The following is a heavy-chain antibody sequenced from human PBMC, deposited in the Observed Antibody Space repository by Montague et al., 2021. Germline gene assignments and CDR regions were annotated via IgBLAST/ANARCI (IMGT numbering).Heavy chain of an antibody. CDR2: IYYNGST. CDR3: ARSLYCKGGSCYSGFDP. V-gene: IGHV4-39*01. J-gene: IGHJ5*02. D-gene: IGHD2-15*01. Sequence: SETLSLTCTVSGGSTSSTSYYWGWIRQPPGKELEFIGVIYYNGSTYHNPSLKSRVTVSIDTSKNQFSLKLISVTAADTAVYFCARSLYCKGGSCYSGFDPGGQGTLVTVSS. CDR1: GGSTSSTSYY.